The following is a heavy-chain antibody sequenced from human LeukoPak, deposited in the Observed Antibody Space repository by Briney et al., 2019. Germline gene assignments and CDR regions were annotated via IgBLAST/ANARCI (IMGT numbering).Heavy chain of an antibody. CDR3: ALYGGNSYDAFDI. CDR2: INHSGST. J-gene: IGHJ3*02. V-gene: IGHV4-34*01. D-gene: IGHD4-23*01. CDR1: GGSFSGHY. Sequence: PSETLSLTCAVYGGSFSGHYWSWIRQPPGKGLEWIGEINHSGSTNYNPSLKSRVTISVDTSKNQFSLKLSSVTAADTAVYYCALYGGNSYDAFDIWGQGTMVTVSS.